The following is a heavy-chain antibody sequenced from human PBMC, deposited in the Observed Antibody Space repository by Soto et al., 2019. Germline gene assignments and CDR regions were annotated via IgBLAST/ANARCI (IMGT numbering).Heavy chain of an antibody. CDR2: IYPGDSDT. CDR1: GYSFTSYW. CDR3: ARQPNQYYYDSSGYRATTFDI. Sequence: PGESLKISCKGSGYSFTSYWIGWVRQMPGKGLEWMGIIYPGDSDTRYSPSFQGQVTISADKSISTAYLQWSSLKASDTAMYYCARQPNQYYYDSSGYRATTFDIWGQGTMVTVSS. J-gene: IGHJ3*02. D-gene: IGHD3-22*01. V-gene: IGHV5-51*01.